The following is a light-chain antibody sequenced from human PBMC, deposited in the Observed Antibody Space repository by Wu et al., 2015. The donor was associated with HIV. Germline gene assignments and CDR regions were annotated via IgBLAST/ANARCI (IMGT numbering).Light chain of an antibody. Sequence: EIVMTQSPATLSVSPGERATLSCRASQSVSSNLAWYQQKPGQAPRLLIYGASTRATGIPARFSGSGSETEFTLTISSLQSEDFAVYYCQQYNRGFTFGPGTKVDIK. CDR1: QSVSSN. J-gene: IGKJ3*01. V-gene: IGKV3-15*01. CDR3: QQYNRGFT. CDR2: GAS.